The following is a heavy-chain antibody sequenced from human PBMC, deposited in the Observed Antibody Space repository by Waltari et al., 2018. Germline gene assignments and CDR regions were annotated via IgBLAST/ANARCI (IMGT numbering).Heavy chain of an antibody. CDR3: ASSNLTGYYRGLWQFDY. V-gene: IGHV1-69*10. CDR2: ITPILGIA. J-gene: IGHJ4*02. D-gene: IGHD3-9*01. Sequence: QVQLVQSGAEVKKPGSSVKVSCKASGGTFSSYAISWVRQAPGQGLEWMGGITPILGIANYAQKFQGRVTITADKSTSTAYMELSSLRSEDTAVYYCASSNLTGYYRGLWQFDYWGQGTLVTVSS. CDR1: GGTFSSYA.